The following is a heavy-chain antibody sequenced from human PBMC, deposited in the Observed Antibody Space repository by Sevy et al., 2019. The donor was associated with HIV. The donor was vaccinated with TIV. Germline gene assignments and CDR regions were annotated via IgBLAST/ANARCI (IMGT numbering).Heavy chain of an antibody. CDR1: GFAFTNYYA. J-gene: IGHJ4*02. CDR2: ISFDESDK. CDR3: ARVRPYDTRDFDY. V-gene: IGHV3-30-3*01. D-gene: IGHD3-22*01. Sequence: GGSLRLSCAASGFAFTNYYAMHWVRQAPGKGLEWVALISFDESDKYYADSVKGRFTISRDDAKNSLYLQMNTLRAEDAALYYCARVRPYDTRDFDYWGQGTLVTVSS.